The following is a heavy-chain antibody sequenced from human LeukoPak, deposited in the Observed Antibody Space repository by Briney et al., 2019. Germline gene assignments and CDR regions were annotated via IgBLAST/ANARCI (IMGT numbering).Heavy chain of an antibody. J-gene: IGHJ5*02. Sequence: ASVKVSCTASGYTFTGYYMHWVRQAPGQGLEWMGWINPNSGGTDYAQKFQGRVTMTRDTSISTAYMELSRLRSDDTAVYYCAREGSHDYGDYYWFDPWGQGTLVTVSS. CDR3: AREGSHDYGDYYWFDP. V-gene: IGHV1-2*02. CDR1: GYTFTGYY. CDR2: INPNSGGT. D-gene: IGHD4-17*01.